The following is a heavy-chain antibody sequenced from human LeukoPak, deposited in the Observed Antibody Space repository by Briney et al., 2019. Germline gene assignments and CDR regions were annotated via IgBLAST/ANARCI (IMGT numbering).Heavy chain of an antibody. D-gene: IGHD3-3*01. V-gene: IGHV3-23*01. J-gene: IGHJ4*02. CDR1: GFTFSSYA. CDR3: AKDPNYDFWSGYSPSFDY. Sequence: GGSLRLPCAASGFTFSSYAMSWVRQAPGKGLEWVSAISGSGGSTYYADSVKGRFTISRDNSKNTLYLQMNSLRAEDTAVYYCAKDPNYDFWSGYSPSFDYWGQGTLVTVSS. CDR2: ISGSGGST.